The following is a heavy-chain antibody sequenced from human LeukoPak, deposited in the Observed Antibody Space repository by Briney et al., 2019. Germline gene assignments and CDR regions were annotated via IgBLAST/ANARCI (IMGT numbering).Heavy chain of an antibody. Sequence: ASVKVSCKASGYTLTSYGISWVRQAPGQGLEWMGWISAYNGNTNYAQKLQGRVTMTTDTSTSTAYMELRSLRSDDTAVYYCARGATISSGWITFDPWGQGTLVTVSS. V-gene: IGHV1-18*01. D-gene: IGHD3-22*01. CDR3: ARGATISSGWITFDP. J-gene: IGHJ5*02. CDR2: ISAYNGNT. CDR1: GYTLTSYG.